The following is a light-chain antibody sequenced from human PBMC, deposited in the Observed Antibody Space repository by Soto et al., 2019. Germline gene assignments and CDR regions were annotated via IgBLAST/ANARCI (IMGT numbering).Light chain of an antibody. Sequence: QSVLTQPPSASGTPGQRVTISCSGSSSNIGSKTVNWYQQVPGTAPKLLIYTNDQRPSGVPDRFSGSKSGTSASLAISGLQSEDEAYYYCVAWDGSLNGYVFGTGTKLTVL. CDR2: TND. CDR1: SSNIGSKT. CDR3: VAWDGSLNGYV. V-gene: IGLV1-44*01. J-gene: IGLJ1*01.